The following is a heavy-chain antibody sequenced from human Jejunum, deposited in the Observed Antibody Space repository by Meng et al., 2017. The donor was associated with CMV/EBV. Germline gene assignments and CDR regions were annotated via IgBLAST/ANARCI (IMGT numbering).Heavy chain of an antibody. Sequence: AAAGFTFSDYYMDWVSQAPGKGLEWVGRSRAKAYSYTTEYAASVKGRFTISRDDSKNSVYLQMSSLKTEDTAVYYCARDPYRGDVWGQGTMVTVSS. CDR1: GFTFSDYY. J-gene: IGHJ3*01. D-gene: IGHD3-16*01. CDR2: SRAKAYSYTT. V-gene: IGHV3-72*01. CDR3: ARDPYRGDV.